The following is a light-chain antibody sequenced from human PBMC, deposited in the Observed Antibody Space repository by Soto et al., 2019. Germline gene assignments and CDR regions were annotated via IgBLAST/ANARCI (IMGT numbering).Light chain of an antibody. Sequence: IQMTQSPSSLSASVGDRVTISCRASQNIHTFLNWYQQKPGKAPKLLIYAAYILHSGVPSRFSGSGSGTDSTLTISSLQPEDFATYYCQESYSTPMYTFGQGTRLEIK. CDR1: QNIHTF. V-gene: IGKV1-39*01. J-gene: IGKJ5*01. CDR2: AAY. CDR3: QESYSTPMYT.